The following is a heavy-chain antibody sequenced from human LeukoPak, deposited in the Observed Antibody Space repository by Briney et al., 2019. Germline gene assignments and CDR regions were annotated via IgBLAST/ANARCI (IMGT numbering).Heavy chain of an antibody. CDR3: AKEGTPQVSTWYDL. Sequence: GGSLRLSCAASGVTLSPYGMHWVRPAPGKGLEGVAVISYEGGTQHYADSVQGRFIISRDNPRNTLYLQMNILRTEDTAVYYCAKEGTPQVSTWYDLWGQGTQVIVCS. V-gene: IGHV3-30*18. J-gene: IGHJ4*02. CDR1: GVTLSPYG. D-gene: IGHD6-13*01. CDR2: ISYEGGTQ.